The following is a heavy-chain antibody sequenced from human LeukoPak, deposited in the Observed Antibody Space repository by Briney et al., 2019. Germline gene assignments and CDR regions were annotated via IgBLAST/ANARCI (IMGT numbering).Heavy chain of an antibody. CDR3: ARRFYSSSWTPGYYFDY. CDR2: INTNTGNP. J-gene: IGHJ4*02. D-gene: IGHD6-13*01. V-gene: IGHV7-4-1*02. Sequence: ASVKVSCKASGYTFTTYGLSWVRQAPGQGLEWMGWINTNTGNPTYAQGFTGRFVFSLDISVSTAYLQISSLKAEDTAVYYCARRFYSSSWTPGYYFDYWGQGTLVTVSS. CDR1: GYTFTTYG.